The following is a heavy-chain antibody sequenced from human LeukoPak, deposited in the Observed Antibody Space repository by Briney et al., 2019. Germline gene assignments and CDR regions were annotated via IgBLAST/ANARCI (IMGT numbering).Heavy chain of an antibody. CDR3: ARVAPHSSGLDY. CDR2: INPSGGST. V-gene: IGHV1-46*01. Sequence: ASVKVSCKASGGTFSSYAISWVRQAPGQGLEWMGIINPSGGSTSYAQKFQGRVTMTRDTSTSTVYMELSSLRSEDTAVYYCARVAPHSSGLDYWGQGTLVTVSS. J-gene: IGHJ4*02. D-gene: IGHD6-19*01. CDR1: GGTFSSYA.